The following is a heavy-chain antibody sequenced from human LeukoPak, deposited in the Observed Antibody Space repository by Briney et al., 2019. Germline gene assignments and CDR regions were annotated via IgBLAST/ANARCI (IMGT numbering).Heavy chain of an antibody. CDR1: GYSFTSYW. J-gene: IGHJ6*02. CDR3: ARQGYRRDYYYYGMDA. CDR2: IYPGDSDT. V-gene: IGHV5-51*01. D-gene: IGHD2-15*01. Sequence: GESLKISCKGSGYSFTSYWIGWVRQMPGKGLEWMGIIYPGDSDTRYSPSFQGQVTISADKSISTAYLQWSSLKASDTAMYYCARQGYRRDYYYYGMDAWGQGTTVTVSS.